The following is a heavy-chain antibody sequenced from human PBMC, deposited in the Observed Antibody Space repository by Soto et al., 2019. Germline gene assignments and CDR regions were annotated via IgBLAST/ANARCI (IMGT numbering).Heavy chain of an antibody. CDR1: GFTFSSYG. CDR2: IWYDGSNK. Sequence: GGSLRLSCAASGFTFSSYGMHWVRQAPGKGLEWVAVIWYDGSNKYYADSVKGRFTISRDNSKNTLYLQMNSLRAEETAVYYWARDLRGSIAVAARSRFDPWGQGTLVTVSS. CDR3: ARDLRGSIAVAARSRFDP. V-gene: IGHV3-33*01. D-gene: IGHD6-19*01. J-gene: IGHJ5*02.